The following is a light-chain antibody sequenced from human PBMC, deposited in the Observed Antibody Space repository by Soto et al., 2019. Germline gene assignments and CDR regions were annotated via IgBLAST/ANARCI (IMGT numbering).Light chain of an antibody. J-gene: IGLJ2*01. V-gene: IGLV2-8*01. CDR3: NSYAGTNNVV. CDR1: SSDVGNYNY. Sequence: AVLTQPPSASGSPGQSVTISCTGTSSDVGNYNYVSWYQQHPGKAPKLMIYEVSKRPSGVPDRFSGSKSGNTASLTVSGLQAEDEADYYCNSYAGTNNVVFGGGTKLTVL. CDR2: EVS.